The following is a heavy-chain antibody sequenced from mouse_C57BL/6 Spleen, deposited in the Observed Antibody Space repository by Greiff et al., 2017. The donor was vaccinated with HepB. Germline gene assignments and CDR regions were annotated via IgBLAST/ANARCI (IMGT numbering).Heavy chain of an antibody. CDR2: IDPSDSET. Sequence: QVQLQQPGAELVRPGSSVKLSCKASGYTFTSYWMHWVKQRPIQGLEWIGNIDPSDSETHYNQKFKDKATLTVDKSSSTAYMQLSSLTSEDSAVYYCARLGYYGSSYRGMDYWGQGTSVTVSS. CDR1: GYTFTSYW. D-gene: IGHD1-1*01. CDR3: ARLGYYGSSYRGMDY. V-gene: IGHV1-52*01. J-gene: IGHJ4*01.